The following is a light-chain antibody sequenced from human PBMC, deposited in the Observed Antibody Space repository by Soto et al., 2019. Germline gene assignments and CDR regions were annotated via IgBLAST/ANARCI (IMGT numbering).Light chain of an antibody. J-gene: IGLJ1*01. Sequence: QSVLTQPPSVSAAPGQKVTISCSGSSSNIGNSYVCWYQQLPGTAPKLLIYDNNKRPSGIPDRFSGSKSGTSATLGITGLQTGDEADYYCGTWDSSLSAYVFGTGTKVTVL. CDR1: SSNIGNSY. CDR3: GTWDSSLSAYV. CDR2: DNN. V-gene: IGLV1-51*01.